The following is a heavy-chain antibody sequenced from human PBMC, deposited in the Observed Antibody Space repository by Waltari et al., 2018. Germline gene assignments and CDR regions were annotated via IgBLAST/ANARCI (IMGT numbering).Heavy chain of an antibody. Sequence: QVQLVQSGTEVKKPGASVKVSCQASGYSFTDYHLHWVRQTPGPGLEWLGWINPKNGDTGYSQNFLGRVTMTRDTSINTVYMDLSGLRSDDTAVFYCARDPGPIVGAPDYWGQGTLVTVSS. CDR1: GYSFTDYH. J-gene: IGHJ4*02. V-gene: IGHV1-2*02. CDR3: ARDPGPIVGAPDY. CDR2: INPKNGDT. D-gene: IGHD1-26*01.